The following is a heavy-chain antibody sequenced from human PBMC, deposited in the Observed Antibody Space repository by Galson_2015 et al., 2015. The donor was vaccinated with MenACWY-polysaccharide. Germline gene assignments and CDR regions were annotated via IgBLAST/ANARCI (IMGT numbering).Heavy chain of an antibody. CDR2: IWFHGGNE. D-gene: IGHD3-22*01. CDR1: GFTFSSYG. CDR3: ARAKSSGCDY. Sequence: SLRLSCAASGFTFSSYGMHWVRQAPGKGLEWLAVIWFHGGNEHYADSVEGRFTISRDNSKNTLYLQMNNLTAEDTALYYCARAKSSGCDYWGQGTLVTVSS. J-gene: IGHJ4*02. V-gene: IGHV3-33*01.